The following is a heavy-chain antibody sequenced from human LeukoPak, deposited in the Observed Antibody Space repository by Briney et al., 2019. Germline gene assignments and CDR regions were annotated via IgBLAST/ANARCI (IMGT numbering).Heavy chain of an antibody. CDR3: ARRMTILWWPFDY. Sequence: KPSETLSLTCAVSGYSISSGYYWGWIRQPPGKGLEWIGSIYHSGSTYYNPSLKSRVTISVDTSKNQFSLKLSSVTAADTAVCYCARRMTILWWPFDYWGQGTLVTVSS. CDR2: IYHSGST. J-gene: IGHJ4*02. D-gene: IGHD2-21*01. CDR1: GYSISSGYY. V-gene: IGHV4-38-2*01.